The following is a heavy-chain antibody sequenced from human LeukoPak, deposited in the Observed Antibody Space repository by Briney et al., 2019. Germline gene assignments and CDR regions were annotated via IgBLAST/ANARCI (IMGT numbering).Heavy chain of an antibody. J-gene: IGHJ3*02. V-gene: IGHV3-9*01. Sequence: QPGRSLGLSCAASGFTFDDYAMHWVRQAPGKGLEWVSGISWNSGSIGYADSVKGRFTISRDNAKNSLYLQMNSLRAEDTALYYCAKDLFKLSQLLHGDPFDIWGQGTMVTVSS. CDR3: AKDLFKLSQLLHGDPFDI. D-gene: IGHD2-2*01. CDR2: ISWNSGSI. CDR1: GFTFDDYA.